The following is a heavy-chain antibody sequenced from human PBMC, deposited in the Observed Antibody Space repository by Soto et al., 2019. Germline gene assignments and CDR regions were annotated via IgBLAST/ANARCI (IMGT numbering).Heavy chain of an antibody. Sequence: SATLSLTFTFSGGVISSRDYYWRWIRQPPVKGLEWIGYIYYSGNTNYNPSLKSRVTMLVDTSKNQFSLSLSSVTAADTAVYYCANLIVFHSSYYHDYWGHGNLVTGSS. CDR3: ANLIVFHSSYYHDY. J-gene: IGHJ4*01. CDR2: IYYSGNT. V-gene: IGHV4-30-4*01. CDR1: GGVISSRDYY. D-gene: IGHD1-26*01.